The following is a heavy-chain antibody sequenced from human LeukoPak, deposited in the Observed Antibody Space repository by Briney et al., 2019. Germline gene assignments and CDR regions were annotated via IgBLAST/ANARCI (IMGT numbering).Heavy chain of an antibody. CDR2: INPSGGTT. V-gene: IGHV1-46*01. J-gene: IGHJ4*02. D-gene: IGHD5-18*01. Sequence: ASVKVSCKASGYTFSSYYVHWVRQAPGQGLEWMGIINPSGGTTSYAQKFQGRVTMTRDTSTSTIYMELSSLRSDDTAVYYCARGPYSYLYYFDYWGQGALVTVSS. CDR3: ARGPYSYLYYFDY. CDR1: GYTFSSYY.